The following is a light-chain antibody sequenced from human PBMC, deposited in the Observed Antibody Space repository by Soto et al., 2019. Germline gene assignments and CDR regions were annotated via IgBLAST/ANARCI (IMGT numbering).Light chain of an antibody. Sequence: QSVLTQPRSVSGSHGQSVTFSCTGTSTDVGGSNNVSWYQQHPGKAPKLMIYDVSERPSGVPDRFSGSKSGNTASLTISGLQAEDEADYYCCSYAVTFYVFGTGTKVPVL. CDR3: CSYAVTFYV. CDR2: DVS. J-gene: IGLJ1*01. CDR1: STDVGGSNN. V-gene: IGLV2-11*01.